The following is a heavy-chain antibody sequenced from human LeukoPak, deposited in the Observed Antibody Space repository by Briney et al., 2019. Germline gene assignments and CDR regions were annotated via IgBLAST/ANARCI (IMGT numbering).Heavy chain of an antibody. CDR3: AKDRHPYSTSSDY. D-gene: IGHD6-6*01. J-gene: IGHJ4*02. Sequence: PGGSLRLSCAASGFTFSSYAMSWVRQAPGKGLEWVSTIGTSDGATYYADSVAGRFTISRDNSKKTLDLQMNSLRAEDTAVYYCAKDRHPYSTSSDYWGQGALVTVSS. CDR2: IGTSDGAT. V-gene: IGHV3-23*01. CDR1: GFTFSSYA.